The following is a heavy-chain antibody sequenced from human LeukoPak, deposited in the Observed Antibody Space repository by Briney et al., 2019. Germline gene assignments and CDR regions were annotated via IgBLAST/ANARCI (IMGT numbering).Heavy chain of an antibody. V-gene: IGHV3-23*01. D-gene: IGHD6-13*01. CDR2: IRGSGGST. Sequence: GGSLRLSCAASGFTFSSYAMSWVRQAPGKGLEWVSAIRGSGGSTYYADSVKGRFTISRDNSKNTLYLQMNSLRAEDTAVYYCAKGGRQQLVLFDYWGQGTLVTVSS. CDR1: GFTFSSYA. J-gene: IGHJ4*02. CDR3: AKGGRQQLVLFDY.